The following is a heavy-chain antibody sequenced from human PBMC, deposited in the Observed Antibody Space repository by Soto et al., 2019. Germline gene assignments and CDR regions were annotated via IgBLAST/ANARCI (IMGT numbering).Heavy chain of an antibody. Sequence: SETLSLTCTVSGGSFKSGSYSWSWIRQPPGKGLEWIVYVYHTGRTSYNPSLKSRVSISMDTSKDQFSLNLDSVTAADTAVYFCARDFAYFDSWGQGTLVTVSS. CDR1: GGSFKSGSYS. J-gene: IGHJ4*02. CDR2: VYHTGRT. D-gene: IGHD3-3*01. V-gene: IGHV4-61*01. CDR3: ARDFAYFDS.